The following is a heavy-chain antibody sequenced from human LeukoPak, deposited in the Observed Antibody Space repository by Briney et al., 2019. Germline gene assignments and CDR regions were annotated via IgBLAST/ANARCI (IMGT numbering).Heavy chain of an antibody. CDR3: VRFRLNWNVAH. CDR2: INTDGSFT. J-gene: IGHJ5*02. D-gene: IGHD1-1*01. V-gene: IGHV3-74*01. CDR1: GFFFCRAW. Sequence: PGGSLRLSCAASGFFFCRAWMHRVRQAPGKGLVWVSRINTDGSFTDHTDSVKGRFTISRDNAKNTLYLQMNSLRGEDTAVYYCVRFRLNWNVAHWGQGTLVTVSS.